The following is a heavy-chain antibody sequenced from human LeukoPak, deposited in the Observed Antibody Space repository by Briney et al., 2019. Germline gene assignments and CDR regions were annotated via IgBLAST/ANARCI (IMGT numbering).Heavy chain of an antibody. CDR2: IYPGDSDT. J-gene: IGHJ3*02. CDR1: GYSFTSYW. Sequence: GESLKISCKGSGYSFTSYWIGWVRQMPGKGLEWMGSIYPGDSDTRYSPSFQGQVTISADKSISTAYLQWSSLKASDTAMYYCARHFYFYGDHEGSGAYDAFDIWGQGTMVTVST. D-gene: IGHD4-17*01. CDR3: ARHFYFYGDHEGSGAYDAFDI. V-gene: IGHV5-51*01.